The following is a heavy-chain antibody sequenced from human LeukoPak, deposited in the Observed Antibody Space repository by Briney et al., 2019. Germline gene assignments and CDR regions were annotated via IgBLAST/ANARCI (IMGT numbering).Heavy chain of an antibody. J-gene: IGHJ6*03. CDR3: ARAQNRYSYGYYYYYMDV. Sequence: SETLSLTCTVSGGSISSYYWSWLRQPPGQGLEGIGYIYYSGSTNYNPSLKSRVTISVDTSKNQFSLKLSSVTAADTAVYYCARAQNRYSYGYYYYYMDVWGKGTTVTVSS. V-gene: IGHV4-59*01. D-gene: IGHD5-18*01. CDR2: IYYSGST. CDR1: GGSISSYY.